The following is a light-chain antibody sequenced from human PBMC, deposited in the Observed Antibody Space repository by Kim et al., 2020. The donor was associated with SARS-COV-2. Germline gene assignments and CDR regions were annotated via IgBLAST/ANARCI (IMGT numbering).Light chain of an antibody. CDR3: NSRDSSGNHWV. CDR1: SLRSYY. J-gene: IGLJ3*02. CDR2: SKN. V-gene: IGLV3-19*01. Sequence: SSELTQDPAVSVALGQTVRITCQGDSLRSYYATWYQQKPGQAPIVVIYSKNNRPSGIPDRFSGSSSGNTASLTITGAQAEDEADYYCNSRDSSGNHWVFGGGTKLTVL.